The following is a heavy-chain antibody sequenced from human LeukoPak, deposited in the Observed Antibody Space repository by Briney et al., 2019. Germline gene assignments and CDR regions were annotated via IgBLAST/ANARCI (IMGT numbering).Heavy chain of an antibody. J-gene: IGHJ4*02. D-gene: IGHD6-19*01. CDR3: AKARGSGWHDPWYLDY. V-gene: IGHV3-33*06. CDR1: GFTFSNYA. CDR2: IWFDGTNK. Sequence: GRSLRLSCAASGFTFSNYAMHWVRQAPGTGLELVAVIWFDGTNKYYGDSVRGRSTISRDNSKNRLYLQMNSLRAEDTAVYYCAKARGSGWHDPWYLDYWGQGTLVTVSS.